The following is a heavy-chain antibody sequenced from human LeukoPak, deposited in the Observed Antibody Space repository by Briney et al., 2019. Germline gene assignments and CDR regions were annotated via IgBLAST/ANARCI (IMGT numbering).Heavy chain of an antibody. Sequence: GGSLRLSCAASGFSFSSYSMNWVRQAPGKGLEWVSYISSSSSTIYYADSVKGRFTISRDNAKNSLYLQMNSLRAEDTAVYYCARDQTTRASGTYYSWFDPWGQGTLVTVSS. CDR1: GFSFSSYS. D-gene: IGHD1-26*01. V-gene: IGHV3-48*01. CDR2: ISSSSSTI. J-gene: IGHJ5*02. CDR3: ARDQTTRASGTYYSWFDP.